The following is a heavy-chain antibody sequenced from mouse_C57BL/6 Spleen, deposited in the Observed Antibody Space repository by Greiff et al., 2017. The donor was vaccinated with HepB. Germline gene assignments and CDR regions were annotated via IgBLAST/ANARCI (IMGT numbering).Heavy chain of an antibody. V-gene: IGHV1-4*01. CDR2: INPSSGYT. D-gene: IGHD1-1*01. J-gene: IGHJ4*01. Sequence: QVQLQQSGAELARPGASVKMSCKASGYTFTSYTMHWVKQRPGQGLEWIGYINPSSGYTKYNQKFKDKATLTADKSSSTAYMQLSSLTSEDSAVYYCAREAVITTVVAYYAMDYWGQGTSVTVSS. CDR1: GYTFTSYT. CDR3: AREAVITTVVAYYAMDY.